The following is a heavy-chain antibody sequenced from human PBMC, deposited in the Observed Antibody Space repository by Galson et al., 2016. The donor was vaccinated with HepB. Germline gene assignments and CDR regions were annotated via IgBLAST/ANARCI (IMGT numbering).Heavy chain of an antibody. V-gene: IGHV3-21*01. J-gene: IGHJ4*02. CDR3: ATRSSGWYYFDY. CDR2: ISGSSGYI. CDR1: GFTFRTYT. D-gene: IGHD6-19*01. Sequence: LRLSCAASGFTFRTYTLNWVRQAPGKGLEWVSSISGSSGYIYYADSVKGRFTISRDNAKNSLYLQMNSLRAEDTAVYYCATRSSGWYYFDYWGQGTLVTVSS.